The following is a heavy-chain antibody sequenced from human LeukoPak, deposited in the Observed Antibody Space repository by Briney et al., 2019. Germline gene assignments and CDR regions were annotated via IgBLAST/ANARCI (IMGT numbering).Heavy chain of an antibody. CDR2: INPNSGGT. D-gene: IGHD3-10*01. CDR3: AEDSITIIRGVWFDP. Sequence: ASVKVSCKASGYTFTGYYIRWVRQAPGQGLEWMGWINPNSGGTNYAQKFQGRVTMTRDTSISTAYMELSRLRSDDTAVYYCAEDSITIIRGVWFDPWGQGTLVTVSS. CDR1: GYTFTGYY. V-gene: IGHV1-2*02. J-gene: IGHJ5*02.